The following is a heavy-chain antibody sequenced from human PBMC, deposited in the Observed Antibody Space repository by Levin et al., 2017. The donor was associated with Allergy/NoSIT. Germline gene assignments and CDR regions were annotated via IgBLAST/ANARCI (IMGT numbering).Heavy chain of an antibody. D-gene: IGHD1-1*01. CDR2: ISDDGSSE. V-gene: IGHV3-30-3*01. Sequence: SCAASGFTFSNSAMHWVRQAPGKGLEWVGVISDDGSSEFYIDSVKGRFTISRDNSKNRLYLQMDSLRAEDTALYYCVREIAEEGTWGQGTLVIVSS. CDR3: VREIAEEGT. CDR1: GFTFSNSA. J-gene: IGHJ4*02.